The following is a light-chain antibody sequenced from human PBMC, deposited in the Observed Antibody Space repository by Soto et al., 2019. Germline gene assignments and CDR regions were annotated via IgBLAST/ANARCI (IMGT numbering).Light chain of an antibody. CDR2: EAS. CDR1: QSVSSSS. CDR3: PQYRT. V-gene: IGKV3-20*01. J-gene: IGKJ1*01. Sequence: VWTQSPGTLSLSPGERATLSCRASQSVSSSSLAWYQQNPGQAPRLLIYEASSRATGIPDRFSGSGSGTDFTLTISRLEPEDFAVYYCPQYRTFRQGTMVDIK.